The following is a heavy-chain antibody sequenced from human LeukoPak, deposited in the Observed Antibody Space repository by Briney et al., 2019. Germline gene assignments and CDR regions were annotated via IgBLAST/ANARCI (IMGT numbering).Heavy chain of an antibody. CDR3: AAVDYSSSSGGFDP. CDR2: FDPEDGET. V-gene: IGHV1-24*01. J-gene: IGHJ5*02. CDR1: GYTLTELS. D-gene: IGHD6-13*01. Sequence: ASVKVSCKASGYTLTELSMHWVRQAPGKGLEWMGGFDPEDGETIYAQKFQGRVTMTEDTSTDTAYMELSSLRSEDTAVYYCAAVDYSSSSGGFDPWGQGTLVTVSS.